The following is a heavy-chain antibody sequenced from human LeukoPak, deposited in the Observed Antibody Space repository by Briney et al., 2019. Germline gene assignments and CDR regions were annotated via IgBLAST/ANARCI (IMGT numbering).Heavy chain of an antibody. CDR3: ARRYYDSSGYLYYYYYGMDV. CDR1: GGTFSSYA. Sequence: SVKLSCKASGGTFSSYAISWVRQPPGQGLEWMGRIIPILGIANYAQKFQGRVTITADKSTSTAYMELSSLRSEDTAVYYCARRYYDSSGYLYYYYYGMDVWGQGTPVTVSS. D-gene: IGHD3-22*01. CDR2: IIPILGIA. V-gene: IGHV1-69*04. J-gene: IGHJ6*02.